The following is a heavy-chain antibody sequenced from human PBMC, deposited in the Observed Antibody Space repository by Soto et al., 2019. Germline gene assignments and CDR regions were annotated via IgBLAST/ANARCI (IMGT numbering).Heavy chain of an antibody. Sequence: ASVKVSCKDSGYTFTSYGISWVRQAPGQGLEWMGWISAYNGNTNYAQKLQGRVTMTTDTSTSTAYMELRSLRSDDTAVYYCARVGGQWLVRGWFEPWGQGTLVTVSS. CDR1: GYTFTSYG. CDR2: ISAYNGNT. CDR3: ARVGGQWLVRGWFEP. J-gene: IGHJ5*02. D-gene: IGHD6-19*01. V-gene: IGHV1-18*01.